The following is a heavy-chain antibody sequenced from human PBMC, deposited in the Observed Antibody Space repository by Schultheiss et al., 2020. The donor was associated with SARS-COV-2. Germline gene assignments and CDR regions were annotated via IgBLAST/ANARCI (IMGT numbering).Heavy chain of an antibody. CDR1: GFTFSSYA. Sequence: GGSLRLSCAASGFTFSSYAMSWVRQAPGKGLEWVSAISGSGGSTYYADSVKGRFTISRDNSKNTVYLQMHSLRAEDTALYYCAKISSSWYEVYFDYWGQGTLVTVSS. D-gene: IGHD6-13*01. CDR3: AKISSSWYEVYFDY. V-gene: IGHV3-23*01. J-gene: IGHJ4*02. CDR2: ISGSGGST.